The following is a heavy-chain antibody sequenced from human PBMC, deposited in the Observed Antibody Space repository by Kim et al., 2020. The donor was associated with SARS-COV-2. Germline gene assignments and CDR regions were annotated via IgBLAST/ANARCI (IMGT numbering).Heavy chain of an antibody. J-gene: IGHJ4*02. CDR1: GFTFDDYA. D-gene: IGHD6-13*01. CDR3: AKLSSSWYEGGY. V-gene: IGHV3-9*01. Sequence: GGSLRLSCAASGFTFDDYAMHWVRQAPGKGLEWVSSISWNSGIKAYADSVKGRFTISRDNAKNSLYLQMNSLRPDDTALYYCAKLSSSWYEGGYWGQGTVVTVSS. CDR2: ISWNSGIK.